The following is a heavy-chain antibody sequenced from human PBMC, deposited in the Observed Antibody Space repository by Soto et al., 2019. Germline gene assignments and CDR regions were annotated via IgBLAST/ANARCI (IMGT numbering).Heavy chain of an antibody. J-gene: IGHJ4*02. CDR3: AHRHRDSAGLFDY. CDR1: GFSLSTSAVG. CDR2: IYGDDDH. V-gene: IGHV2-5*02. Sequence: QITLKESGPPLVKPTQTLTLTCTFSGFSLSTSAVGVGWIRQPPGKALEWLTVIYGDDDHRSSPSLRSRLTITKDTSKNQVVLTMTNMAPVATATYYCAHRHRDSAGLFDYWGQGTLVTVSS.